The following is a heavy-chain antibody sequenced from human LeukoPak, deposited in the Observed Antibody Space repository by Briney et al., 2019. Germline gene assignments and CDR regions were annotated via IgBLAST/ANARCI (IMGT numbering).Heavy chain of an antibody. CDR2: INHSGST. D-gene: IGHD4-17*01. CDR3: ARRGFWTTVTQFDY. Sequence: PSETLSLTCAVYGGSFSGYYWSWIRQPPGKGLEWIGEINHSGSTNYNPSLKSRVTISVDTSKNQFSLKLSSVTAADTAVYYCARRGFWTTVTQFDYWGQGTLVTVSS. J-gene: IGHJ4*02. CDR1: GGSFSGYY. V-gene: IGHV4-34*01.